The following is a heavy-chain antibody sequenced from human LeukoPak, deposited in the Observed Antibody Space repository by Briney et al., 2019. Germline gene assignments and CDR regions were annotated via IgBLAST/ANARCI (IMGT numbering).Heavy chain of an antibody. D-gene: IGHD4-11*01. CDR1: GGTFSSYA. V-gene: IGHV1-69*05. CDR3: AREKNDYSNKWGSFDP. CDR2: IIPIFGTA. Sequence: SVKVSCKASGGTFSSYAISWVRQAPGQGLEWMGRIIPIFGTANYAQKFQGRVTITTDEPTSTAYMELSSLRSEDTAVYYCAREKNDYSNKWGSFDPWGQGTLVTVSS. J-gene: IGHJ5*02.